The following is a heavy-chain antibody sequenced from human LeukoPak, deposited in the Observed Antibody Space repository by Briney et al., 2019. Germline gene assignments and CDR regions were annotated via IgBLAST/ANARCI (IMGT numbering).Heavy chain of an antibody. J-gene: IGHJ4*01. Sequence: SETLSLTCAVSGASIASHSWWSWVRQPPGKGLEWIGEVYHSGGANYKPSLRSRVTISVDTSRNHFSLKLTSVTAADTAVYFCAYNRNFALDNWGQGTLVTVSS. CDR1: GASIASHSW. D-gene: IGHD1-14*01. CDR2: VYHSGGA. V-gene: IGHV4/OR15-8*01. CDR3: AYNRNFALDN.